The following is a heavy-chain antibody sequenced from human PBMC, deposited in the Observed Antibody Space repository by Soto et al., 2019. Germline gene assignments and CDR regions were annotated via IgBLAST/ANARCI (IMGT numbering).Heavy chain of an antibody. D-gene: IGHD6-13*01. V-gene: IGHV3-21*01. CDR2: ISSNSSYI. CDR1: GFTFSSYS. CDR3: ASSSWPVPAYYYYGMDV. J-gene: IGHJ6*02. Sequence: EEQLVESGGGLVKPGGSLRLSCAASGFTFSSYSMNWVRQAPGKGLEWVSSISSNSSYIYYADSVKGRFTISRDNAKNSLYLQMNSLRAEDTAVYYCASSSWPVPAYYYYGMDVWGQGTTVTVSS.